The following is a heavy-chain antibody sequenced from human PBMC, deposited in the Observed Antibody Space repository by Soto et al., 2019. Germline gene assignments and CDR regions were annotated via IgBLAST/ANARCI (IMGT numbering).Heavy chain of an antibody. J-gene: IGHJ3*02. Sequence: ASVKVSWKTSGYTFTNHGINWVRQAPGQGLEWMGWINPYNANTNYAQKLQGRVTMTTETSTSTAYMDLRSLTSDDTAVYYCARDRVAGIWGDAFDIWGQGKMVTVSS. CDR2: INPYNANT. D-gene: IGHD3-16*01. CDR1: GYTFTNHG. CDR3: ARDRVAGIWGDAFDI. V-gene: IGHV1-18*04.